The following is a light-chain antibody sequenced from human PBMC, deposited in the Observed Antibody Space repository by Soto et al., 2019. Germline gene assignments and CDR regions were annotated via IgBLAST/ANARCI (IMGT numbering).Light chain of an antibody. J-gene: IGKJ5*01. CDR2: KVS. CDR3: MQATLWPFP. Sequence: EVVMTQSPLSLPVTLGQPASSSCRSNQSLVHSDGIAYFSWFQQRPGRAPRLLLYKVSNRDSGFTVRVSSGRSVTHLELKISGVEDEAVGVYYCMQATLWPFPFGQGTPLQIK. V-gene: IGKV2-30*02. CDR1: QSLVHSDGIAY.